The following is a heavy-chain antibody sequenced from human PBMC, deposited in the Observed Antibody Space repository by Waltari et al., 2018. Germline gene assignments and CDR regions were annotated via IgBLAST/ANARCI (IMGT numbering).Heavy chain of an antibody. D-gene: IGHD6-19*01. CDR3: AKQSPSYTRGWYPLES. CDR2: IYSGGNT. V-gene: IGHV3-53*01. CDR1: GFTVRTNS. Sequence: EVQLVESGGNLIQPGGSLSLSCAASGFTVRTNSIRWVRQAPGKGLEWVSIIYSGGNTYYAGSVKGRFTISRDNYKNMVYLEMNSLRAEDTAVYYCAKQSPSYTRGWYPLESWGPGTLVTVSP. J-gene: IGHJ4*02.